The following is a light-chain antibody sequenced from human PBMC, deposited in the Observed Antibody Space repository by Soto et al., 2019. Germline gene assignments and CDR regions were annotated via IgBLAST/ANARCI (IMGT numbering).Light chain of an antibody. V-gene: IGKV3-20*01. CDR1: QSVTNNY. CDR3: QQYGRSPRT. CDR2: GAS. J-gene: IGKJ4*01. Sequence: EIVLTQSPGILSLSPGERATISYRASQSVTNNYLAWYQQRPGQAPRILMYGASSRAIGIPDRFSSSGSGTDLTLTISRLEPEDFAVYFCQQYGRSPRTFGGGTKVEIK.